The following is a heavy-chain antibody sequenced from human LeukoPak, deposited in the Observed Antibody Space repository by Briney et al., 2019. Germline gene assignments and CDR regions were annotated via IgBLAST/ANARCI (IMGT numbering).Heavy chain of an antibody. V-gene: IGHV4-39*07. CDR2: INHSGST. CDR3: ARGIGGGNKTNFDY. Sequence: SETLSLTCTVSGDSISSSIYYWGWIRQPPGKGLEWIGEINHSGSTNYNPSLKSRVTISVDTSKNQFSLKLSSVTAADTAVYYCARGIGGGNKTNFDYWGQGTLVTVSS. CDR1: GDSISSSIYY. D-gene: IGHD2-15*01. J-gene: IGHJ4*02.